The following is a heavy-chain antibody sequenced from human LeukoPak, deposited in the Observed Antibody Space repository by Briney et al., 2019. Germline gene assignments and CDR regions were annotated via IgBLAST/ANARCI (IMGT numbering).Heavy chain of an antibody. V-gene: IGHV1-69*06. Sequence: GASVKVSCKASGYTFTSYDINWVRQATGQGLEWMGGIIPIFGTANYAQKFQGRVTITADKSTSTAYMELSSLRSEDTAVYYCARAVGYDTDYYYYYMDVWGKGTTVTVSS. CDR2: IIPIFGTA. J-gene: IGHJ6*03. CDR1: GYTFTSYD. CDR3: ARAVGYDTDYYYYYMDV. D-gene: IGHD3-22*01.